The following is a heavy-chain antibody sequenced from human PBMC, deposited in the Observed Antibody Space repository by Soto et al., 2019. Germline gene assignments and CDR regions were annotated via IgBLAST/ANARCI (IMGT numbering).Heavy chain of an antibody. CDR2: VWYDGTDK. CDR3: ARTDCSSSDCPRDLVGAVTMDY. Sequence: SVRLSCAASGFPFSTYAMHWVRQAPGKGLEWVAVVWYDGTDKNYADSVKGRFTISRDNSKSTLYLQMDHLRVEDTGVYHCARTDCSSSDCPRDLVGAVTMDYWGQGTPVTVSS. J-gene: IGHJ4*02. V-gene: IGHV3-33*01. D-gene: IGHD2-2*01. CDR1: GFPFSTYA.